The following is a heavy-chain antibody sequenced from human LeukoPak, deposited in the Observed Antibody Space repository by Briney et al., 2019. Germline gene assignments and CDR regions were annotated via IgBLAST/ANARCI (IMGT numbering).Heavy chain of an antibody. CDR2: ISSSGSTI. D-gene: IGHD3-10*01. CDR3: ARDGGSGILD. Sequence: GGSLRLSCAASGFTFSNYEMNWVRQAPGKGLEWVSYISSSGSTIYYADSVKGRFTISRDNAKNSLYLQMNSLRAEGTAVYYCARDGGSGILDWGQGTLVTVSS. CDR1: GFTFSNYE. J-gene: IGHJ4*02. V-gene: IGHV3-48*03.